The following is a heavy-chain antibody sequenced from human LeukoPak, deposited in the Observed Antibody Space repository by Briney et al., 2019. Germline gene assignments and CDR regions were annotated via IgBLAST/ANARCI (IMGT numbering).Heavy chain of an antibody. J-gene: IGHJ4*02. CDR2: ISSDGGVT. CDR1: GFTFSSHA. V-gene: IGHV3-64*01. Sequence: GGSLRLSCAASGFTFSSHAMHWVRQAPGKGLEYVSAISSDGGVTYYANSVKGRFTISRDNSKNTVHLQMGSLRGEDMAVYYCARDPHYGSTSCLSYFDYWGQGTLVTVSS. D-gene: IGHD2-2*01. CDR3: ARDPHYGSTSCLSYFDY.